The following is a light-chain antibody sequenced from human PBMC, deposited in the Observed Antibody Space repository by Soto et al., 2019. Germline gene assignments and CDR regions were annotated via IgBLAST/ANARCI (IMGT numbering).Light chain of an antibody. J-gene: IGKJ4*01. CDR2: GAS. Sequence: DIQMTQSPSTLSASVGDRVTITCRARQGISSYLAWYQQKPRKAPEVLIFGASTLQSGVPSRFSGSGSGTEFTLTISSLQPEDFATYYCQQGYSIHALTFGGGTKV. CDR1: QGISSY. CDR3: QQGYSIHALT. V-gene: IGKV1-9*01.